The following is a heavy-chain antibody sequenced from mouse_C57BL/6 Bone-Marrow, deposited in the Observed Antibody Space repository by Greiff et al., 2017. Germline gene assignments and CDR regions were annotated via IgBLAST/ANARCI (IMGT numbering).Heavy chain of an antibody. V-gene: IGHV14-4*01. CDR2: IDPENGDT. J-gene: IGHJ1*03. CDR1: GFNIKDDY. Sequence: EVQLVESGAELVRPGASVKLSCTASGFNIKDDYMHWVKQRPEQGLEWIGWIDPENGDTEYASKFQGKATITADTSSNTAYLQLSSLTSEDTAVYYCTTRGPDVWGTGTTVTVSS. CDR3: TTRGPDV.